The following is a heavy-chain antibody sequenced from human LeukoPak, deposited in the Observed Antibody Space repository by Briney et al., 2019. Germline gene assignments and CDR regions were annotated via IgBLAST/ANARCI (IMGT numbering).Heavy chain of an antibody. Sequence: GASVKVSCKASGGTFSSYAISWVRQAPGQGLEWMGRIIPIFGTANYAQNFQGRVTITTDESTSTAYMELSSLKSEDTAVYYCARVVGWFGELLGAFDIWGQGTMVTVSS. CDR3: ARVVGWFGELLGAFDI. D-gene: IGHD3-10*01. V-gene: IGHV1-69*05. CDR1: GGTFSSYA. CDR2: IIPIFGTA. J-gene: IGHJ3*02.